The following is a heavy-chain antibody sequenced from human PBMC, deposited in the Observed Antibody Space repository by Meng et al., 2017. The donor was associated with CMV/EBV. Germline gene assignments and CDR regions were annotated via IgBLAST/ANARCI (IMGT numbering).Heavy chain of an antibody. D-gene: IGHD3-3*02. CDR1: GGSFSGYY. CDR3: AGGTIFGVVWIGYFDY. CDR2: INHSGST. V-gene: IGHV4-34*01. J-gene: IGHJ4*02. Sequence: WGPGLLNPPESPSPTFAGHGGSFSGYYWSWIRQPPGKGLEWIGEINHSGSTNYNPSLKSRVTISVDTSKNQFSLKLSSVTAADTAVYYCAGGTIFGVVWIGYFDYWGQGTLVTVSS.